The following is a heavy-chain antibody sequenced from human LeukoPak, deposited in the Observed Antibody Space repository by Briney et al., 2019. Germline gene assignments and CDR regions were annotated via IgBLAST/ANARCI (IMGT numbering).Heavy chain of an antibody. CDR2: IKEDGSEK. V-gene: IGHV3-7*02. CDR1: GFTFSTSW. CDR3: AKYSGAYAIED. J-gene: IGHJ4*02. D-gene: IGHD4-17*01. Sequence: GGSLRPSCAASGFTFSTSWMSCVRQAPGRGLEWVANIKEDGSEKQYVDSVMGRFTVSRDNAKNSLYLQMNILRGDDTAVYYCAKYSGAYAIEDWGQGTLVTVSS.